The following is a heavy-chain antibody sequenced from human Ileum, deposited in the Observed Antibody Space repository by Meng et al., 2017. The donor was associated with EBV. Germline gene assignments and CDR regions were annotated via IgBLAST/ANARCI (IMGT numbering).Heavy chain of an antibody. CDR3: GRDQGRELINH. V-gene: IGHV4-4*02. Sequence: QVQLQESGPGLVKPSGTLSLTCTFSGASISSDIWGSWVRQPPGKVLEWIGEVYHRGDTNYNPSLKSRVDISVDKSKNQFYLSLFSVTAADTAVYYCGRDQGRELINHWGQGTLVTVSS. D-gene: IGHD1-7*01. CDR2: VYHRGDT. CDR1: GASISSDIW. J-gene: IGHJ4*02.